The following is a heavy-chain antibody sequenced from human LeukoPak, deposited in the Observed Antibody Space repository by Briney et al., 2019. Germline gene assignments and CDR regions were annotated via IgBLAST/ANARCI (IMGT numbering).Heavy chain of an antibody. CDR3: ARVSIAAKRNYFDY. Sequence: SETLSLTCSVSDDSITIYYWTWIRQPPGKGLEWIGYIDHTGTTNYNPSLNSRVTISRDTSKNHFSLQLSSVTAADTAVYYCARVSIAAKRNYFDYWGQGTLVTVSS. V-gene: IGHV4-59*01. CDR2: IDHTGTT. J-gene: IGHJ4*02. CDR1: DDSITIYY. D-gene: IGHD6-13*01.